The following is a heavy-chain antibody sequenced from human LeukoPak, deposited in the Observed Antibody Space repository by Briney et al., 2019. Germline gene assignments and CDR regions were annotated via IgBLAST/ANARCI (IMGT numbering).Heavy chain of an antibody. CDR2: INRSGGT. CDR3: ARHLPIGTYYFDY. D-gene: IGHD3-22*01. J-gene: IGHJ4*02. CDR1: GGSFSGY. V-gene: IGHV4-34*01. Sequence: SETLSLTCAVYGGSFSGYWSWIRQPPGKGLEWIGEINRSGGTYYSPSLKSRVTMSVDTSKNQFSLKLSSVTAADTAVYYCARHLPIGTYYFDYWGQGTLVTVSS.